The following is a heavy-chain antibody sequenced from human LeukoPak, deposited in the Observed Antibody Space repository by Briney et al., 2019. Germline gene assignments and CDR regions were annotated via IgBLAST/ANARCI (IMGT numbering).Heavy chain of an antibody. D-gene: IGHD4-11*01. CDR2: ISDRGDAT. Sequence: GASLRLSCAVSGFTFTKYAVSWVRQGPEKGLEWVSSISDRGDATYYADSVKGRFTISRDSSKNTVYLQMNSLRVEDAGVYYCVREYSNYPGNWFDSWGQGTLVTVSS. CDR1: GFTFTKYA. V-gene: IGHV3-23*01. CDR3: VREYSNYPGNWFDS. J-gene: IGHJ5*01.